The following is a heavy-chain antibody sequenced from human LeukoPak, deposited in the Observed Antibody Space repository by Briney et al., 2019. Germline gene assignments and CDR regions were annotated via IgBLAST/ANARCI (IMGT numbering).Heavy chain of an antibody. CDR2: INPVSGGT. CDR1: EYTFTDYY. V-gene: IGHV1-2*02. Sequence: ASVKVSCKASEYTFTDYYLHWVRQAPGQGFEWMGWINPVSGGTNYVPKFQGRVTMTRDTSISTAYMELSRLRSDDTAVYYCARANFLSCSSTSCLFDYWGQGTLVTVSS. D-gene: IGHD2-2*01. CDR3: ARANFLSCSSTSCLFDY. J-gene: IGHJ4*02.